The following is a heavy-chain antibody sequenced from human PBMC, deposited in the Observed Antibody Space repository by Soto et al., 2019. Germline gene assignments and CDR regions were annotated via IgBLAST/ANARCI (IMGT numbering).Heavy chain of an antibody. Sequence: QVQLVQSGAEVKKPGASVKVSCKASGYTFTSYDINWVRQATGQGLEWMGWMNPNSGNTGYAQKFQGRVTMTRNTAISTAYMEPSRLRSQATAVYYCARRGYSSSWYYYYYYGMDFWGQGTTVTVSS. D-gene: IGHD6-13*01. CDR1: GYTFTSYD. V-gene: IGHV1-8*01. CDR3: ARRGYSSSWYYYYYYGMDF. J-gene: IGHJ6*02. CDR2: MNPNSGNT.